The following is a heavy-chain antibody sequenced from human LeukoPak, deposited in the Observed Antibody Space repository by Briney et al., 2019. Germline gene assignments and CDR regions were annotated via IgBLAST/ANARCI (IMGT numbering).Heavy chain of an antibody. CDR2: ISGGGIST. CDR1: GFTFSSYA. Sequence: GGSLRLSCAASGFTFSSYAMGWVRHAPGKGLEWVSSISGGGISTYYADSVRGRFTISRDNSQNTMSLQMNSLRAEDTAVYYCAKDRRFDYWGQGTLVTVSS. V-gene: IGHV3-23*01. J-gene: IGHJ4*02. CDR3: AKDRRFDY.